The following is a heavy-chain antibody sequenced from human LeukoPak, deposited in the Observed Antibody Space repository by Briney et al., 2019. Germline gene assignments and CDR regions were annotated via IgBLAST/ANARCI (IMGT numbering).Heavy chain of an antibody. J-gene: IGHJ4*02. Sequence: GGSLRLSCAASGFTFSHYTMNWVRQAPGKGLEGVSSITALSSYIYYADSVKGRFTISRDNANNTLYWHMTRLRAGDTAVYYCARAGGTGWYHDDYGGQGTLVTVPS. V-gene: IGHV3-21*01. CDR2: ITALSSYI. D-gene: IGHD6-19*01. CDR3: ARAGGTGWYHDDY. CDR1: GFTFSHYT.